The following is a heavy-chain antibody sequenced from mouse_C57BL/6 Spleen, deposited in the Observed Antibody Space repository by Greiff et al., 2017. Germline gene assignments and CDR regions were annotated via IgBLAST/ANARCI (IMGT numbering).Heavy chain of an antibody. CDR3: AGYSEGAWFAY. V-gene: IGHV1-80*01. Sequence: QVQLQQPGAELVKPGASVKLSCKASGYAFSSYWMHWVKQRPGKGLEWIGQIYPGDGYTNYNGKFKGKATRTADKSSSTAYMQLSSLTSEDSAVYFGAGYSEGAWFAYWGQGTLVTVSA. D-gene: IGHD2-12*01. J-gene: IGHJ3*01. CDR2: IYPGDGYT. CDR1: GYAFSSYW.